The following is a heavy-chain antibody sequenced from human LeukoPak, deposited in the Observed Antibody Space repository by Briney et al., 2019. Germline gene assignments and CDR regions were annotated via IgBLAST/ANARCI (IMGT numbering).Heavy chain of an antibody. V-gene: IGHV4-39*07. CDR3: ARVPQYTVQRGTYYYYYCMDV. CDR2: MYYSGST. J-gene: IGHJ6*03. Sequence: SEALSLTCTVSGGSISSSSYFWGWIRQPPGKGLEWIGSMYYSGSTYYNPSLKSRVTISVDTSKNQFSLKLSSVTAADTAVYYCARVPQYTVQRGTYYYYYCMDVWGKGTTVTVSS. CDR1: GGSISSSSYF. D-gene: IGHD4-11*01.